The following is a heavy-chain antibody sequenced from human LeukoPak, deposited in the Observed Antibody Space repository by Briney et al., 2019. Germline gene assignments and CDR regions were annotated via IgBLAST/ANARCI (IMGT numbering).Heavy chain of an antibody. D-gene: IGHD3-10*01. J-gene: IGHJ5*02. CDR1: GGTFSSYA. V-gene: IGHV1-2*06. Sequence: ASVKVSCKASGGTFSSYAISWVRQAPAQGLEWMGRINPNNGGTNYAQKFQGRVTMTRDTSIRTAYVELSRLRSADTAVYYCARTYGSGSYYGWFDPWGQGTLVTVSS. CDR2: INPNNGGT. CDR3: ARTYGSGSYYGWFDP.